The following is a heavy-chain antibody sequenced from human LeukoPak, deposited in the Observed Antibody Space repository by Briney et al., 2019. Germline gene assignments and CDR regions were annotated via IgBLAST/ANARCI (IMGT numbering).Heavy chain of an antibody. CDR1: GGSFSGYY. CDR3: ARRDCSGGSCYPGSIDY. D-gene: IGHD2-15*01. J-gene: IGHJ4*02. Sequence: PSETLSLTCAVYGGSFSGYYWGWIRQPPGKGLEWIGSIYYSGSTYYNPSLKSRVTISVDTSKNQFSLKLSSVTAADTAVYYCARRDCSGGSCYPGSIDYWGQGTLVTVSS. CDR2: IYYSGST. V-gene: IGHV4-39*01.